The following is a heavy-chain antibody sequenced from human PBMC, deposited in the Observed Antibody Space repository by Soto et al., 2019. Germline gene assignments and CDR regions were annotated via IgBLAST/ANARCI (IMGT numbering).Heavy chain of an antibody. CDR1: GFTFSDHY. D-gene: IGHD5-12*01. CDR2: TINKANSYTT. J-gene: IGHJ3*02. V-gene: IGHV3-72*01. CDR3: ASSRRDGYNYAFDI. Sequence: GGSLRLSCAASGFTFSDHYMDWVRQAPGKGLEWVGRTINKANSYTTEYAASVKGIFTISRDDTKNSLYLQMNSLKTEATAVYYCASSRRDGYNYAFDIWGQGTMVTVSS.